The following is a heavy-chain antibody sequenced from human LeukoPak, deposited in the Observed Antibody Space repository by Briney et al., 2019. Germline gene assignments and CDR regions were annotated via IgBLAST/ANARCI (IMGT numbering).Heavy chain of an antibody. J-gene: IGHJ4*02. Sequence: SETLSLTCTVSGGSISSYYWSWIRQPPGKGLEWIGYIYYSGSTNYNPSLKSRVTISVDTSKNQFSLKLSSVTAADTAVYYCAGGWYPLLQNDYWGQGTLVTVSS. V-gene: IGHV4-59*08. D-gene: IGHD1-14*01. CDR1: GGSISSYY. CDR3: AGGWYPLLQNDY. CDR2: IYYSGST.